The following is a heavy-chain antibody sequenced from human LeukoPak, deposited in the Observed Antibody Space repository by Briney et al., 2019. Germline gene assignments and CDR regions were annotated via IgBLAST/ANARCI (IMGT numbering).Heavy chain of an antibody. CDR1: GFTFSSYG. CDR3: ARDATVTTYYFDY. V-gene: IGHV3-33*08. Sequence: GGSLRLSCAASGFTFSSYGMHWVRQAPGKGLEWVAVIWYDGSNKYYADSVKGRFTISRDNSKNTLYLQVNSLRAEDTAVYYCARDATVTTYYFDYWGQGTLVTVSS. J-gene: IGHJ4*02. D-gene: IGHD4-17*01. CDR2: IWYDGSNK.